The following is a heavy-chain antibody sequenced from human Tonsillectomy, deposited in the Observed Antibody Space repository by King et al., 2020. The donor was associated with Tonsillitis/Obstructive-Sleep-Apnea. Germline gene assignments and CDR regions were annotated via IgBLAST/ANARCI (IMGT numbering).Heavy chain of an antibody. Sequence: QLVQSGAELKKPGSSVKVSCKASGGTFSSYAISWVRQAPGQGLEWRVGVIPIFGTANYAQKFQGRVTITADEAPSTASMELSSLISEDTAVYYCARSIVVVPAANYYYYYYMDVWGKGTTVTVSS. CDR2: VIPIFGTA. V-gene: IGHV1-69*01. J-gene: IGHJ6*03. D-gene: IGHD2-2*01. CDR1: GGTFSSYA. CDR3: ARSIVVVPAANYYYYYYMDV.